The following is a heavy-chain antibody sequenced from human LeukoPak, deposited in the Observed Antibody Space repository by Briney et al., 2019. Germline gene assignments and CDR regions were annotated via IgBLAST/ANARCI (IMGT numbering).Heavy chain of an antibody. CDR2: IYPGDSDT. V-gene: IGHV5-51*01. D-gene: IGHD1-1*01. CDR1: EDSFTSYW. J-gene: IGHJ3*02. CDR3: ARHMGKLERPIDI. Sequence: GESLKISCKGSEDSFTSYWVGWVRQMPGKGLEWMGIIYPGDSDTRYSPSFQGQVTISADKSISTAYPQWSSLKASDTAMYYCARHMGKLERPIDIWGQGTMVTVSS.